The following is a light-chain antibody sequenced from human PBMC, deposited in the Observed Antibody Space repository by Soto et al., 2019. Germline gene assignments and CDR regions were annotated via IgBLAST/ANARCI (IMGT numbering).Light chain of an antibody. CDR1: SSDVGSYNY. V-gene: IGLV2-14*01. CDR3: SSYTSTNSWV. Sequence: QSALTQSASVSGSPGQSITISCTGTSSDVGSYNYVSWYQQPRGKATNLIIYDVSNRPSGVSTRFSGTKSATTAFRTISGLQGEDEAYYSGSSYTSTNSWVFGGGTKLTVL. CDR2: DVS. J-gene: IGLJ3*02.